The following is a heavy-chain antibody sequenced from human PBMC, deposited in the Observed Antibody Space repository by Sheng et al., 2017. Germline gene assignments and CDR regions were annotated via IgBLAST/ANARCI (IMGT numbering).Heavy chain of an antibody. J-gene: IGHJ4*02. D-gene: IGHD3-22*01. CDR3: TTYLRPYYYDSSGY. CDR2: IKSKTDGGTT. V-gene: IGHV3-15*01. CDR1: GFTFSNAW. Sequence: EVQLVESGGGLVKPGGSLRLSCAASGFTFSNAWMSWVRQAPGKGLEWVGRIKSKTDGGTTDYAAPVKGRFTISRDDSKNTLYLQMNSLKTEDTAVYYCTTYLRPYYYDSSGYWGQGTLVTVSS.